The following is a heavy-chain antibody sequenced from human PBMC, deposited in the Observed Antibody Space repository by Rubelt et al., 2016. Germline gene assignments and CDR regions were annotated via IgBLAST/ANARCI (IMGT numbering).Heavy chain of an antibody. J-gene: IGHJ4*02. V-gene: IGHV4-39*07. CDR3: ARGQPAAPDY. D-gene: IGHD2-2*01. CDR1: GGSISSSSYY. CDR2: IYYSGST. Sequence: QLQLQESGPGLVKPSDTLSLTCTVSGGSISSSSYYWGWIRQPPGKGLEWIGSIYYSGSTYYNPSLKSRGTISVDTSKNQFSLRLSAVTAADTAVYYCARGQPAAPDYWGQGTLVTVSS.